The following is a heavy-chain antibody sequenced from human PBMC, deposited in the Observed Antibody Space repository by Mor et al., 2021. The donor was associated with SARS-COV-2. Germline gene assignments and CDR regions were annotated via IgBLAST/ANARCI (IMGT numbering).Heavy chain of an antibody. CDR3: ARHLYSTSGDDWFDP. Sequence: RSYYWGWLRQAPGKGLEWIGSIYYSGTAYYNPSLKSRVTISVDTSKKQFSLNVNSVTAADTAMYYCARHLYSTSGDDWFDP. J-gene: IGHJ5*02. CDR2: IYYSGTA. D-gene: IGHD2-8*01. V-gene: IGHV4-39*01. CDR1: RSYY.